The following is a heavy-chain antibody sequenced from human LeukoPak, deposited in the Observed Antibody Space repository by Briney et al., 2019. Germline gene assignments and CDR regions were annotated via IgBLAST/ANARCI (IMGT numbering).Heavy chain of an antibody. D-gene: IGHD5/OR15-5a*01. CDR2: INPSGGST. CDR1: GYTFTSYN. V-gene: IGHV1-46*01. J-gene: IGHJ4*02. CDR3: ASSTHPDSSFDY. Sequence: ASVKVSCKASGYTFTSYNKHWDRQAPGQGLEWMGIINPSGGSTSYAQKFQGRVTMTRDTSTSTVYMELSSLRSEDTAVYYCASSTHPDSSFDYWRRRTLVTVSS.